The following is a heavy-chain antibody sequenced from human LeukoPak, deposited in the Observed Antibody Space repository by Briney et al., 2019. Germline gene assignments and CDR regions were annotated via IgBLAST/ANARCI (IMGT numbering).Heavy chain of an antibody. V-gene: IGHV4-59*01. CDR1: GGSISSYY. J-gene: IGHJ4*02. Sequence: SETLSLTCTVSGGSISSYYWSWIRQPPGKGLEWIGYIYYSGSTNYNPSLKGRVTISVDTSKNQFSLKLSSVTAADTAMYYCAREVVTQGVDYWGQGTLVTVSS. D-gene: IGHD4-23*01. CDR3: AREVVTQGVDY. CDR2: IYYSGST.